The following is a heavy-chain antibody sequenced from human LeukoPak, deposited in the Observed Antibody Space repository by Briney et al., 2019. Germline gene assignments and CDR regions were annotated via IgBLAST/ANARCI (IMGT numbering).Heavy chain of an antibody. CDR2: IKSKTDGGTT. D-gene: IGHD1-26*01. CDR1: GFTFSNAW. CDR3: TTGKGYSGSFDYYYYYMDV. V-gene: IGHV3-15*01. Sequence: GGSLRLSCAASGFTFSNAWMSWVRQAPGKGLEWVGRIKSKTDGGTTDYAAPVKGRFTISRDDSKNTLYLQMNSLKTEDTAVYYCTTGKGYSGSFDYYYYYMDVWGKGTTVTVSS. J-gene: IGHJ6*03.